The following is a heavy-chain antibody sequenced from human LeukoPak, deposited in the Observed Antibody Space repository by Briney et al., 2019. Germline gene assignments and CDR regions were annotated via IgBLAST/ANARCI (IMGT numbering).Heavy chain of an antibody. D-gene: IGHD6-13*01. CDR2: INHSGST. J-gene: IGHJ4*02. CDR1: GGSFSGYY. V-gene: IGHV4-34*01. CDR3: ARGSRRYSSSWSFWY. Sequence: KPSETLSLTCAVYGGSFSGYYWSWIRQPPGKGLEWIGEINHSGSTNYNPSLKSRVTISVDTSKNQFSLKLSSVTAADTAVYYCARGSRRYSSSWSFWYWGQGTLVTVSS.